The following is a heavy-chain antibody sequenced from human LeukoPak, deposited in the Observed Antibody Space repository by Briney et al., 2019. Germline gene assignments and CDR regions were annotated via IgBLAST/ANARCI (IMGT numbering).Heavy chain of an antibody. CDR3: ARDPGLGTYYFDY. CDR2: IWYDGSNK. D-gene: IGHD3-16*01. CDR1: GFTFSSYG. V-gene: IGHV3-30*19. Sequence: PTGGSLRLSCAASGFTFSSYGMHWVRQAPGKGLEWVAVIWYDGSNKYYADSVKGRFTISRDNSKNTLYLQMNSLRAEDTAVYYCARDPGLGTYYFDYWGQGTLVTSPQ. J-gene: IGHJ4*02.